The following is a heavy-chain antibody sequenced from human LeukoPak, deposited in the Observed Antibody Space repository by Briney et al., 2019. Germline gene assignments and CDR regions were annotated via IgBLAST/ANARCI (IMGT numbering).Heavy chain of an antibody. D-gene: IGHD6-19*01. CDR3: ARDEGRGRDRGAVAGLIDY. V-gene: IGHV3-30*04. CDR2: ISYDGSNK. Sequence: QPGRSLRLSCAASGFTFSSYAMHWVRQAPGKGLGWVAVISYDGSNKYYADSVKGRFTISRDNSKNTLYLQMNSLRAEDTAVYYCARDEGRGRDRGAVAGLIDYWGQGTLVTVSS. J-gene: IGHJ4*02. CDR1: GFTFSSYA.